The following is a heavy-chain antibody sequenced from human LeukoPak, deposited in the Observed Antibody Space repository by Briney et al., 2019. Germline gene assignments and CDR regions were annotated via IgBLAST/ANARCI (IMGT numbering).Heavy chain of an antibody. V-gene: IGHV3-23*01. J-gene: IGHJ4*02. CDR3: AKDEYYDSSGDGDY. CDR1: GFTFRNYA. D-gene: IGHD3-22*01. Sequence: PGGSLRLSCAAAGFTFRNYAMSWVRQAPGKGLEWVSAISGSGGSTYYADSVKGRFTISRDNSKNTLYLQMNSLRAEDTAVYYCAKDEYYDSSGDGDYWGQGTLVTVSS. CDR2: ISGSGGST.